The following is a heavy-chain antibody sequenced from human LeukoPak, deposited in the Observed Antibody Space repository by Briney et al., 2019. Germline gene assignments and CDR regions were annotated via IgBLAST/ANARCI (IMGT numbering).Heavy chain of an antibody. CDR1: GYTFTNYD. Sequence: ASVKVSCKTSGYTFTNYDINWVRQATGQGLEWMGWMNPNSGNTGYAQKFQGRVTMTRNTSISTAYMELSSLRSEDTAVYYCARPHCSSTDCHPPEWFDPWGQGTLVTVSS. D-gene: IGHD2-2*01. CDR3: ARPHCSSTDCHPPEWFDP. J-gene: IGHJ5*02. CDR2: MNPNSGNT. V-gene: IGHV1-8*01.